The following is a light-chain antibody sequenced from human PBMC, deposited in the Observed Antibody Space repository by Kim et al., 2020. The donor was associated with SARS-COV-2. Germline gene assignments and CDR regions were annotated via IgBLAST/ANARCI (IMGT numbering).Light chain of an antibody. CDR2: AAS. Sequence: IQLTQSPSSLSASVGDRVTFTCRASQSISNYLNWYQQKPGKAPKLLIYAASILQSGVSSRFSGSGSGTDFTLAISSLQPEDFATYFCQQTYSTPPLTFGQGTKVEIK. V-gene: IGKV1-39*01. CDR1: QSISNY. J-gene: IGKJ1*01. CDR3: QQTYSTPPLT.